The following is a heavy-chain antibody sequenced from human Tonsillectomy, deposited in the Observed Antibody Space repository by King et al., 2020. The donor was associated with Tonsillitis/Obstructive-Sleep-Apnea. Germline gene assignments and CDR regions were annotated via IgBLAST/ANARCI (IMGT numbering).Heavy chain of an antibody. J-gene: IGHJ4*02. CDR2: IWYDGSNK. CDR1: GFTFSYYG. CDR3: AGQVDSSGYCYGGVLY. V-gene: IGHV3-33*01. Sequence: VQLVESGGGVVQPGRSLRLSCAASGFTFSYYGMHWVRQAPGKGLEWVAVIWYDGSNKYYADSVKGRFTISRDNSKNTLYLQMNSLRAEDTAVYYCAGQVDSSGYCYGGVLYWGQGTLVTVSS. D-gene: IGHD3-22*01.